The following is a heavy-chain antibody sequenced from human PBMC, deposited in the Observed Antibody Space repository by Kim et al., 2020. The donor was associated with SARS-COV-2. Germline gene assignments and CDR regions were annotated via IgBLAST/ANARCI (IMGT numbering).Heavy chain of an antibody. D-gene: IGHD6-13*01. J-gene: IGHJ4*02. CDR3: ARGHGYLQSQ. CDR2: ST. V-gene: IGHV4-59*09. Sequence: STNYNTSLKSRVTISVDTSKNQFSLKLSSVTAADTAVYYCARGHGYLQSQWGQGTLVTVSS.